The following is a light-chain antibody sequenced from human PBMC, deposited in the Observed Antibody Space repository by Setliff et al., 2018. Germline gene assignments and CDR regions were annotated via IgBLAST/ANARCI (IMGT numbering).Light chain of an antibody. J-gene: IGLJ1*01. CDR2: SND. CDR1: SSNIGSNT. V-gene: IGLV1-44*01. CDR3: AAWDGSLKSYV. Sequence: QSVLTQPPSASGTPGQRVTISCSGSSSNIGSNTVIWYQQLPGTAPKLLIYSNDQRPSGVPDRFSGSKSGTSASLAISGLQSEDEADYYCAAWDGSLKSYVFGTGTKVTV.